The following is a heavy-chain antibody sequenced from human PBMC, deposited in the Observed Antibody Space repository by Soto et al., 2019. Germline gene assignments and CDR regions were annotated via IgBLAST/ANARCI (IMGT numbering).Heavy chain of an antibody. Sequence: PSETLSLTCAVYGGSFSGYYWSWIRQPPGKGLEWIGEINHSGSTNYNPSLKSRVTISVDTSKNQFSLKLSSVTAADTAVYYCARGYSSSWYYYGMDVWGQGTTVTVSS. J-gene: IGHJ6*02. D-gene: IGHD6-13*01. CDR3: ARGYSSSWYYYGMDV. V-gene: IGHV4-34*01. CDR2: INHSGST. CDR1: GGSFSGYY.